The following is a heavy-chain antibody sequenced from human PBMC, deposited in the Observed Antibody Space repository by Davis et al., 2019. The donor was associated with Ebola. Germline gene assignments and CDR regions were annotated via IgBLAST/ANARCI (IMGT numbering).Heavy chain of an antibody. D-gene: IGHD2-21*01. CDR1: GFIFNRFS. J-gene: IGHJ6*03. V-gene: IGHV3-48*02. CDR3: VKDSVVNTLDSYYYYFDV. CDR2: ISTSSSAI. Sequence: GESLKISCAASGFIFNRFSVNWVRQAPGKGLEWISYISTSSSAIYYADSVKGRFTISRDNAKSSLYLQMNSLRDEDTAVYYCVKDSVVNTLDSYYYYFDVWGKGTTVTVSS.